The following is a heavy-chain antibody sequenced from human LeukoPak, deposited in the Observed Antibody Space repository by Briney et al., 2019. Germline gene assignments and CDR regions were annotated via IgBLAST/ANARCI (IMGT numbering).Heavy chain of an antibody. CDR3: ARDPNRAINAFDI. V-gene: IGHV1-2*02. Sequence: GASVKVSCKASGYTFTGYYMHWVRQAPGQGLEWMGWINPNSGGTNDAQKFQGRVTMTRDTSISTAYMELSRLRSDDTAVYYCARDPNRAINAFDIWGQGTMVTVS. CDR2: INPNSGGT. D-gene: IGHD2-2*02. CDR1: GYTFTGYY. J-gene: IGHJ3*02.